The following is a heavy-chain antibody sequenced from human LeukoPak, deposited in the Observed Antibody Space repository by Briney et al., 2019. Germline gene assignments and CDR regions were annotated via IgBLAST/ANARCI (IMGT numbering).Heavy chain of an antibody. CDR2: IYSGGST. J-gene: IGHJ3*02. CDR3: ARDRSGSNDAFDI. D-gene: IGHD6-19*01. Sequence: GGSLRLSCAASGFTVSSNYMSWVRQAPGRGLEWVSVIYSGGSTYYADSVKGRFTISRDNSKNTLYLQMNSLRAEDTAVYYCARDRSGSNDAFDIWGQGTMVTVSS. CDR1: GFTVSSNY. V-gene: IGHV3-66*01.